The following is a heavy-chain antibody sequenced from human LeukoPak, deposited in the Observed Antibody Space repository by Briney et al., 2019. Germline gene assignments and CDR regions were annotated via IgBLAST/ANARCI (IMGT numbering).Heavy chain of an antibody. V-gene: IGHV1-2*02. Sequence: GASAKVSCKASGYTFTGYYMHWVRQAPGQGLEWMGWINPNSGGTNYAQKFQGRVTMTRDTSISTAYMELSRLRSDDTAVYYCARFGYCSSTSCYEAYYYYGMDVWGQGTTVTVSS. J-gene: IGHJ6*02. D-gene: IGHD2-2*01. CDR3: ARFGYCSSTSCYEAYYYYGMDV. CDR2: INPNSGGT. CDR1: GYTFTGYY.